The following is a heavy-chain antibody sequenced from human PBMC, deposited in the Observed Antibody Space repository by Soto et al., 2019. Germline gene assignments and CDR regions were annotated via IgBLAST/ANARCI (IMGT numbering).Heavy chain of an antibody. V-gene: IGHV1-69*13. CDR3: AGPYSGYDFDYFDY. CDR2: IIPIFGTA. J-gene: IGHJ4*02. Sequence: SVKVSCKASGGTFSSYAISWVLQAPGQGLEWMGGIIPIFGTANYAQKFQGRVTITADESTSTAYMELSSLRSEDTAVYYCAGPYSGYDFDYFDYWGQRTLVTVSS. CDR1: GGTFSSYA. D-gene: IGHD5-12*01.